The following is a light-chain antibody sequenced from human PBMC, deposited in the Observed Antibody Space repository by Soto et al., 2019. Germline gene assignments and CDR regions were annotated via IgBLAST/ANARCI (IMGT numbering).Light chain of an antibody. CDR3: SSYSGSNTHVL. J-gene: IGLJ2*01. Sequence: QSALTQPASVSGSPGQSITISCTGTSSDVGGYNYVSWYQQHPGKAPKLMIYEVSNRPSGVSNRFSGSKSGNTASLTISGLQAADEADYYCSSYSGSNTHVLFGGGTKVTVL. CDR1: SSDVGGYNY. V-gene: IGLV2-14*01. CDR2: EVS.